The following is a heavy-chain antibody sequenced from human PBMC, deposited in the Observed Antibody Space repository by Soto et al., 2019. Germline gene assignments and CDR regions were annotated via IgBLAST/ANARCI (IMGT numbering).Heavy chain of an antibody. CDR3: AIDQPGYSYRYGLGY. Sequence: GGSLRLCCAASGFTFSSYALHWVRQAPAKGLEWVAVISSDGSNKYYADSVKGRFTISRDNAKNSLYLQMNSLRAEDTSVYYCAIDQPGYSYRYGLGYWGQGTLVTVSS. CDR2: ISSDGSNK. J-gene: IGHJ4*02. V-gene: IGHV3-30-3*01. D-gene: IGHD5-18*01. CDR1: GFTFSSYA.